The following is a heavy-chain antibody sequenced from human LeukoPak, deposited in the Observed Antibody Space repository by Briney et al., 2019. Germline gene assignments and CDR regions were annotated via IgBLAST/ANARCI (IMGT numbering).Heavy chain of an antibody. CDR1: GFIFSNYA. CDR3: AKSRPYCSSTSCYGGDDY. J-gene: IGHJ4*02. CDR2: IGGNGVST. V-gene: IGHV3-23*01. Sequence: GGSLRLSCAASGFIFSNYAMSWVRQAPGKGLEWVSIIGGNGVSTYYADSVKGRLTISRDNSKNTLYLQMNSLRADDTAVYYCAKSRPYCSSTSCYGGDDYWGQGTLVTVSS. D-gene: IGHD2-2*01.